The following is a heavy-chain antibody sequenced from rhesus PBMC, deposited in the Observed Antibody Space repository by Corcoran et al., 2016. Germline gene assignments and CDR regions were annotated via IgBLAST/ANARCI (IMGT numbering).Heavy chain of an antibody. CDR1: GYSLSRGYG. J-gene: IGHJ2*01. Sequence: QLPLQESGPGLVKPSATLSLTCAVSGYSLSRGYGWRWIPQPPGKGLEWIGYISYSGSTSDNPSLNSRVTSSRDTSKNQFSLKLSSVTAADTAVYYCARGKYKREGYFDLWGPGTPITISA. CDR3: ARGKYKREGYFDL. D-gene: IGHD1-44*01. V-gene: IGHV4-122*02. CDR2: ISYSGST.